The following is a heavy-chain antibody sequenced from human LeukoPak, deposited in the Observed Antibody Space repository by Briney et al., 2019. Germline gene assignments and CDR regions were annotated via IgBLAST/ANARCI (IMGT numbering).Heavy chain of an antibody. D-gene: IGHD3-22*01. V-gene: IGHV3-49*03. CDR3: TRVGQLYYDSSGYYSRY. CDR2: IRSSGTT. J-gene: IGHJ4*02. CDR1: GFTFGTHT. Sequence: RPGGSLRLSCTTSGFTFGTHTMHWFRQAPGKGLQWIGFIRSSGTTQYAASVKGRFTISRDDSKSIAYLQMNSLKTEDTAVYYCTRVGQLYYDSSGYYSRYWGQGTLVTVSS.